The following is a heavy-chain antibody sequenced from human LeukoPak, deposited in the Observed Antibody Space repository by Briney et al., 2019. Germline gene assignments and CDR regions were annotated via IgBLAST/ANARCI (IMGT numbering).Heavy chain of an antibody. Sequence: PSETLSLTCAVYGGSFSGYYWSWIRQPPGKGLEWIGEINHSGSTNYNPSLKSRVTISVDTSKNQFSLKLSSVTAADTAVYYCARLGLWYGGAFDIWGQGTMVTVSS. V-gene: IGHV4-34*01. CDR1: GGSFSGYY. J-gene: IGHJ3*02. CDR2: INHSGST. D-gene: IGHD1-26*01. CDR3: ARLGLWYGGAFDI.